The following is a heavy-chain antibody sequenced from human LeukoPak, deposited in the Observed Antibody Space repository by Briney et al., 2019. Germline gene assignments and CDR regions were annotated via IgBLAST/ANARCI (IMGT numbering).Heavy chain of an antibody. D-gene: IGHD2-15*01. Sequence: SETLSLTCTVSGGSISNYYWSWIRQPPGKGLEWIGYIYYSGSTNYNPSLKSRVTISVDTSKNQFSLKLSSVTAADTAVYYCARVVVVAAPWYFDLWGRGTLVTVSS. CDR2: IYYSGST. J-gene: IGHJ2*01. CDR1: GGSISNYY. V-gene: IGHV4-59*01. CDR3: ARVVVVAAPWYFDL.